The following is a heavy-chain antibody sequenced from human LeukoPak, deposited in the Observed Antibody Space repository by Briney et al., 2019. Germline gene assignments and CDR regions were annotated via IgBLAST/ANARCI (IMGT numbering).Heavy chain of an antibody. D-gene: IGHD5-24*01. CDR3: ARQPGRERWLQSYFDY. Sequence: GASVKVSCKASGYTFTNYAMNWVRQAPGQGLEWMGWINTNTGNPTYAQGFTGRFVFSLDTSVSTAYLQISSLKAEDTAVYYCARQPGRERWLQSYFDYWGQGTLVTVSS. J-gene: IGHJ4*02. CDR1: GYTFTNYA. V-gene: IGHV7-4-1*02. CDR2: INTNTGNP.